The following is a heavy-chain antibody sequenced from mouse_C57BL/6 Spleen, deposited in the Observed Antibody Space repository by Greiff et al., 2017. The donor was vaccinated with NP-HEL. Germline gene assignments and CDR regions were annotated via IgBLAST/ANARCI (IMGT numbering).Heavy chain of an antibody. CDR3: ASYDYGPGFAY. V-gene: IGHV1-80*01. CDR2: IYPGDGDT. D-gene: IGHD2-4*01. CDR1: GYAFSSYW. Sequence: VHLVESGAELVKPGASVKISCKASGYAFSSYWMNWVKQRPGKGLEWIGQIYPGDGDTNYNGKFKGKATLTADKSSSTAYMQLSSLTSEDSAVYFCASYDYGPGFAYWGQGTLVTVSA. J-gene: IGHJ3*01.